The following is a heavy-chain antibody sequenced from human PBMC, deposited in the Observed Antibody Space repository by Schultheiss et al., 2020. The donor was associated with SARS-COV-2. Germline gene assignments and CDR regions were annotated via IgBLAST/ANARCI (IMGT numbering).Heavy chain of an antibody. D-gene: IGHD6-6*01. J-gene: IGHJ5*02. CDR2: IYYSGST. V-gene: IGHV4-59*06. CDR1: GGSIRSYY. CDR3: ARLAARRGWFDP. Sequence: SQTLSLTCTVSGGSIRSYYWSWIRQHPGKGLEWIGYIYYSGSTYYNPSLKSRVTISVDTSKNQFSLKLSSVTAADTAVYYCARLAARRGWFDPWGQGTLVTVSS.